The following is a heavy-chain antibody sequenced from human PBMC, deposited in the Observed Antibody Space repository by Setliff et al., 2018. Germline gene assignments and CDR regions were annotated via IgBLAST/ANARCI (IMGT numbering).Heavy chain of an antibody. CDR1: NGSISSGNYF. CDR2: IFYTGST. J-gene: IGHJ6*03. CDR3: ARQPYSTTYYYYYYYMDA. D-gene: IGHD6-13*01. Sequence: TSETLSLTCTVSNGSISSGNYFWGWIRQPPGKGLEWMGSIFYTGSTYYSPSLKSRVTMSIDTSKNQFSLNLNSVTAADTAVYYCARQPYSTTYYYYYYYMDAWGKGTTVTSP. V-gene: IGHV4-39*01.